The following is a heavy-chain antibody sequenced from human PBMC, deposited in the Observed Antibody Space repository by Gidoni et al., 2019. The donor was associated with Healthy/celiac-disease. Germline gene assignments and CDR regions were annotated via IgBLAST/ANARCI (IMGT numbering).Heavy chain of an antibody. CDR3: AKVSVTMIVVVWDAFDI. Sequence: EVQLLESGGGLVQPGGSLRLSCAASGFTFRSYAMSWVRQAPGKGLEWVSAISGSGGSTYYADSVKGRFTISRDNSKNTLYLQMNSLRAEDTAVYYCAKVSVTMIVVVWDAFDIWGQGTMVTVSS. J-gene: IGHJ3*02. CDR1: GFTFRSYA. V-gene: IGHV3-23*01. D-gene: IGHD3-22*01. CDR2: ISGSGGST.